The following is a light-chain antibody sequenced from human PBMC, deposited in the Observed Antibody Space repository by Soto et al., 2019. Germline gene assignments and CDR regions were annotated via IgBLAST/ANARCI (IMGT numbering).Light chain of an antibody. CDR3: QQYNSYSGDT. V-gene: IGKV1-5*01. CDR2: DAS. Sequence: DIQMTQSPSTLSASVGDRVTITCRASQSISSWLAWYQQKPGKAPKLLIYDASSLESGVPSRFSGSGSGTEFTLTSSSLQPDDFATYYCQQYNSYSGDTFGQGTKLEIK. CDR1: QSISSW. J-gene: IGKJ2*01.